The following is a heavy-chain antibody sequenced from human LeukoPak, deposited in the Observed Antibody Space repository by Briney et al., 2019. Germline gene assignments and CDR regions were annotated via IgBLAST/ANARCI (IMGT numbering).Heavy chain of an antibody. CDR1: GYTFTAYY. CDR3: ARYDVVVVPAAIPTYYFDY. CDR2: INPNSGGT. V-gene: IGHV1-2*02. D-gene: IGHD2-2*02. J-gene: IGHJ4*02. Sequence: ASVKVSCKASGYTFTAYYMHWVRQAPGQGLEWMGWINPNSGGTNYAQKFQGRVTMTRDTSISTAYMELSRLRSDDTAVYYCARYDVVVVPAAIPTYYFDYWGQGTLVTVSS.